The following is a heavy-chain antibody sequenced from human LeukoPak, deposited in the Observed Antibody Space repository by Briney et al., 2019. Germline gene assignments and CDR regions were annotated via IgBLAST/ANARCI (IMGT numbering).Heavy chain of an antibody. Sequence: PGGSLRLSCAASGFTVSSNYMSWVRQAPGKGLEWVSVIYSGGSTYYADSVKGRFTISRDNSKNTLHLQMNSLRAEDTAVYYCARGKASQPYYYYYYMDVWGKGTTVTVSS. J-gene: IGHJ6*03. CDR1: GFTVSSNY. V-gene: IGHV3-53*01. CDR3: ARGKASQPYYYYYYMDV. CDR2: IYSGGST.